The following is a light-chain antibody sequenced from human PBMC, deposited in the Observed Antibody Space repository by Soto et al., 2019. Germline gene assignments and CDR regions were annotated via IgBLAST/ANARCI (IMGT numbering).Light chain of an antibody. J-gene: IGKJ1*01. CDR1: QSIGTN. Sequence: EIVMTQSPATLSLSPGERASLSCRASQSIGTNLAWYQQKPGQAPRLLLYAASTRATGIPARFSGSGSGTEFTLTISRLQSEDFAVYCCQQFNKWPLTFGPGTKVEIK. CDR3: QQFNKWPLT. V-gene: IGKV3-15*01. CDR2: AAS.